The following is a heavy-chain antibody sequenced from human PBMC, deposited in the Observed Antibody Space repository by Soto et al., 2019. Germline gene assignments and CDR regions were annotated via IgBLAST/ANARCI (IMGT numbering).Heavy chain of an antibody. V-gene: IGHV4-4*07. Sequence: QVQLQEPGPGLVKPSETLSLTCTVSGASISDYFWSWIRQPAGKGLEWIGCVYSSGTTNYNPSLKSRLTMSVDTSKNQFSLNLSSVTAADTAVYYCARGVALDYWGQGTLVTVSS. CDR3: ARGVALDY. CDR1: GASISDYF. J-gene: IGHJ4*02. CDR2: VYSSGTT.